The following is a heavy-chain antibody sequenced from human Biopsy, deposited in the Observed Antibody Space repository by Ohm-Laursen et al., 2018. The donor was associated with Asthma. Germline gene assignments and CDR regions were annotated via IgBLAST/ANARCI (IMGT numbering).Heavy chain of an antibody. Sequence: SLRLSCAASGFAVSSDYMFWVRQAPGKGLEWVSVIYSGGPSHTADSVRGRFTISRDYSKNTLYLQMHSLRPEDTAVYYCARGDSSNWSHYHFDYWGQGTLVTVSS. CDR2: IYSGGPS. CDR3: ARGDSSNWSHYHFDY. J-gene: IGHJ4*02. D-gene: IGHD3-22*01. V-gene: IGHV3-53*01. CDR1: GFAVSSDY.